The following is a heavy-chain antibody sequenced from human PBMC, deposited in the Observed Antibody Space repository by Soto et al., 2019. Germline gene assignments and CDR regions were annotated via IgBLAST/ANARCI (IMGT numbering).Heavy chain of an antibody. CDR1: GGTFSSYA. J-gene: IGHJ6*02. CDR3: AGTSWLQLWLSFYYYGMDV. CDR2: IIPIFGTA. Sequence: SVKVSCKASGGTFSSYAISWVRQAPGQGLEWMGGIIPIFGTANYAQKFQGRVTITADESTSTAYMELSSLRSEDTAVYYCAGTSWLQLWLSFYYYGMDVWGQGTTVTVSS. D-gene: IGHD5-18*01. V-gene: IGHV1-69*13.